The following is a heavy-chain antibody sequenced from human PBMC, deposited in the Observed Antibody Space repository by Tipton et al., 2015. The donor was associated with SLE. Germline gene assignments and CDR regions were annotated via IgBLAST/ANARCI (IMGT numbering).Heavy chain of an antibody. J-gene: IGHJ4*02. CDR1: GGSFSGYY. CDR3: ARAPGQLWPWDY. D-gene: IGHD5-18*01. V-gene: IGHV4-34*01. CDR2: INHSGST. Sequence: LRLSCAVYGGSFSGYYWSWIRQPPGKGLEWIGEINHSGSTNYNPSLKSRVTISVDTSKNQFSLKVSSVTAADTAVCYCARAPGQLWPWDYWGQGTLVTVSS.